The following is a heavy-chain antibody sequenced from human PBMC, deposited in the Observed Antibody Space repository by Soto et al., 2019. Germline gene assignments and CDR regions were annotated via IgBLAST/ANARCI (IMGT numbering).Heavy chain of an antibody. J-gene: IGHJ3*02. Sequence: EAQLVESGGGLVKPGGSLRLSCVASGFAFSSFWMNWVRQAPGKGLEWVGRIKTKSDGGPTDYAAPVKGRFTISRDDSKNTVYLQMNSLKTEDTGLYYCTRNDAFDIWGQGTTVTVSS. CDR2: IKTKSDGGPT. CDR3: TRNDAFDI. CDR1: GFAFSSFW. V-gene: IGHV3-15*07.